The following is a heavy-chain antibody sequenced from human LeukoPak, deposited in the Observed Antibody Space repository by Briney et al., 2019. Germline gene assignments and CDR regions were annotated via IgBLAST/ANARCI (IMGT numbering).Heavy chain of an antibody. CDR3: ARSVVTLYWYFDL. D-gene: IGHD4-23*01. V-gene: IGHV4-59*01. Sequence: SETLSLTCTVSGGSISGYYYNWIRQPPGKGLEWIGYIYYSGSTNYNPSLKSRATISLATPKNQFSLKLSSVTTAGTAVYYCARSVVTLYWYFDLWGRGTLVTVSS. CDR2: IYYSGST. CDR1: GGSISGYY. J-gene: IGHJ2*01.